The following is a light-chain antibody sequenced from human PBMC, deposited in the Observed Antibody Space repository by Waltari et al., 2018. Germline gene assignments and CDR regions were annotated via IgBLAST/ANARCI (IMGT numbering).Light chain of an antibody. V-gene: IGKV1D-13*01. CDR1: QDIASA. Sequence: AIQLTQSPSSLSASVGHRITITCRASQDIASALAWYVQKPGKSPQLLIYDASTLESGVPSRFSGSGSGTDFTLSISGLQPEDFATYFCQDLHDYPVFGPGTKVDIK. J-gene: IGKJ3*01. CDR3: QDLHDYPV. CDR2: DAS.